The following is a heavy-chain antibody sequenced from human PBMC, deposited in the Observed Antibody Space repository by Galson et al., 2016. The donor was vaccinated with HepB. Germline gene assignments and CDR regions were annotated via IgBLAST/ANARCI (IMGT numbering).Heavy chain of an antibody. CDR3: VSNAGWKYDY. D-gene: IGHD1-1*01. Sequence: SLRLSCAASGFTFSSNWMAWVRQAPGKGLEWVANIKHDGTEKYYVDSVMGRFTISKDNAKNSLYLQLNSLRAEDTALYYCVSNAGWKYDYWGQGTLVTVSS. V-gene: IGHV3-7*01. CDR2: IKHDGTEK. J-gene: IGHJ4*02. CDR1: GFTFSSNW.